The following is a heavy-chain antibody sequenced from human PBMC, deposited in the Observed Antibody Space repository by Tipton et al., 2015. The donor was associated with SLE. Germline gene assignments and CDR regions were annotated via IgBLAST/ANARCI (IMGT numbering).Heavy chain of an antibody. CDR2: INHSGRT. V-gene: IGHV4-34*01. CDR3: ARHGGYYFDY. D-gene: IGHD4-23*01. J-gene: IGHJ4*02. Sequence: GLVKPSETLSLTCVVYGGSVSGHYWSWIRQPPGKGLEWIGEINHSGRTNYNPSLKSRVTISVDTSKNQFSLKLSSVNAADTAVYYCARHGGYYFDYWGQGTLVTVSS. CDR1: GGSVSGHY.